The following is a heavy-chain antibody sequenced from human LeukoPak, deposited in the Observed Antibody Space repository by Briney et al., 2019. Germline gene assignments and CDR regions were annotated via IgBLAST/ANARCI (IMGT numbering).Heavy chain of an antibody. CDR3: ARIEDVTRGYNHAYYFDY. Sequence: SETLSLTCTVSGYSISSDYYWGWIRQHPGKGLEWIGNIFHNGNTYYNPSLKSRVTMSIDTSKKQFSLKLRTATAADTAVYYCARIEDVTRGYNHAYYFDYWGQGTLVTVSS. D-gene: IGHD5-18*01. CDR1: GYSISSDYY. V-gene: IGHV4-38-2*02. J-gene: IGHJ4*02. CDR2: IFHNGNT.